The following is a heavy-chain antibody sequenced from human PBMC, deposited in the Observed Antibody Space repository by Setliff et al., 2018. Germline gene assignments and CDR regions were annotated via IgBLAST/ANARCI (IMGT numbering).Heavy chain of an antibody. CDR1: GFSFRTFS. V-gene: IGHV3-21*01. Sequence: PGGSLRLSCAASGFSFRTFSMHWVRQAPGKGLEWVSSISPDSIHIYYADSVKGRFTISRDNAEKSLWLHMNNLRVDDTAIYYCARSYYWGQGALVTVSS. CDR2: ISPDSIHI. D-gene: IGHD3-10*01. J-gene: IGHJ4*02. CDR3: ARSYY.